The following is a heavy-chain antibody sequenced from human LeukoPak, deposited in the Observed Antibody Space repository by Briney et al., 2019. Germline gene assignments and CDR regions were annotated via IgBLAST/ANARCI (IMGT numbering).Heavy chain of an antibody. D-gene: IGHD3-10*01. CDR3: ARAPITMVRGVIVGYYFDY. V-gene: IGHV1-69*13. Sequence: ASVKVSCKASGGTFSSYAISWVRQAPGQGLEWMGGIIPIFGTANYAQKFQGRVTITADESTSTAYMELSSLRSEDTAVYYCARAPITMVRGVIVGYYFDYWGQGTLVTVSS. CDR1: GGTFSSYA. CDR2: IIPIFGTA. J-gene: IGHJ4*02.